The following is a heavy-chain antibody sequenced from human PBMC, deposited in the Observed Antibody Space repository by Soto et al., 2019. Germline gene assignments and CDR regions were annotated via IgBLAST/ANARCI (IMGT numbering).Heavy chain of an antibody. CDR1: GFTFTIYS. CDR3: ARDGSAVVTLGWYFDL. Sequence: EVQLVESGGGLVQPGGPLRLSCAASGFTFTIYSMNWVRQAPGKGLEWVSYISSSSSTIYYADSVKGRFTVSRDNAKNSLYLQMNSLRDEDTAVYYCARDGSAVVTLGWYFDLWGRGTLVTVSS. J-gene: IGHJ2*01. CDR2: ISSSSSTI. V-gene: IGHV3-48*02. D-gene: IGHD2-15*01.